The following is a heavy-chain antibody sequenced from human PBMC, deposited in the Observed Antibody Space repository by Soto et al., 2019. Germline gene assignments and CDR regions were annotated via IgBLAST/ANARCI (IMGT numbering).Heavy chain of an antibody. D-gene: IGHD6-13*01. J-gene: IGHJ4*02. CDR3: ARGGQAAALH. CDR2: IIPILGIA. V-gene: IGHV1-69*02. CDR1: GGTFSSYT. Sequence: QVQLVQSGAEVKKPGSSVKVSCKASGGTFSSYTISWVRQAPGQGLEWMGRIIPILGIANYAQKFQGRVNMTADKPTTTAYMELSSLRPEDTAVYYCARGGQAAALHWGQGTLVTVSS.